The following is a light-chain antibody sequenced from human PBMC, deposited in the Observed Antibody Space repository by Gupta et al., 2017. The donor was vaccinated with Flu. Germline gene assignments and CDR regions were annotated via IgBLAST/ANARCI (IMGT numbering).Light chain of an antibody. CDR2: EAS. J-gene: IGKJ1*01. V-gene: IGKV1-5*03. CDR3: QQYTIYSRT. Sequence: DIRMTQSPPTLSASAGDRVTITCRASQSISSHLAWYQQKPGKGPKLLIYEASTLQTGVPPRFSGSGSETEFTLTIDSLQPDDFATYYCQQYTIYSRTFGQGTKV. CDR1: QSISSH.